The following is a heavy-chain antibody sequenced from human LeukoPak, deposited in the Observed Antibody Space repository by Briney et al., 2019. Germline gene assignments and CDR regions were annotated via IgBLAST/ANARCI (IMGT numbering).Heavy chain of an antibody. CDR1: GGSISSSSYY. V-gene: IGHV4-39*01. CDR2: IYYSGST. J-gene: IGHJ5*02. Sequence: ASETLSLTCTVSGGSISSSSYYWGWIRQPPGKGLEWIGSIYYSGSTYYNPSLKSRVTISVDTSKNQFSLRLSSVTAADTAVYYCAGTYYYGSGRLSWFDRWGQGTLVSVSS. CDR3: AGTYYYGSGRLSWFDR. D-gene: IGHD3-10*01.